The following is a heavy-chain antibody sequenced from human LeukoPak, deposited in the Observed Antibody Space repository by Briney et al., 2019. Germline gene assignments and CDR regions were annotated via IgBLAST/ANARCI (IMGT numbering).Heavy chain of an antibody. D-gene: IGHD1-26*01. CDR1: GFTFDDYG. J-gene: IGHJ5*02. CDR3: ARDQIVGATYWFDP. V-gene: IGHV3-20*01. Sequence: GGSLRLSCAASGFTFDDYGMSGVRQAPGRGLEGVSGINWNGGSTGYADSVKGRFTISRDNDKNSLYLQINSLRAEDTALYHCARDQIVGATYWFDPWGQGTLVTVPS. CDR2: INWNGGST.